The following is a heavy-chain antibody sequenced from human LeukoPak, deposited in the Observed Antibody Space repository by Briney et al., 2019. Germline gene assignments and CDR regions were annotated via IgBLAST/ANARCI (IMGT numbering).Heavy chain of an antibody. Sequence: SETLSLTCTVSGGSISSGDYYWSWIRQPPGKGLEWIGYIYYSGSTNYNPSLKSRVTISVDTSKNQFSLKLSSVTAADTAVYYCARGDTVTTISGFDYWGQGTLVTVSS. J-gene: IGHJ4*02. D-gene: IGHD4-17*01. CDR1: GGSISSGDYY. CDR2: IYYSGST. V-gene: IGHV4-61*08. CDR3: ARGDTVTTISGFDY.